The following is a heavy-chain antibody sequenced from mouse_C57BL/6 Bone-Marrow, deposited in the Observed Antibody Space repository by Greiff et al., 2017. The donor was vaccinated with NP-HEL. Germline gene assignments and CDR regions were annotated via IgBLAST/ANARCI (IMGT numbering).Heavy chain of an antibody. CDR3: THLLLHYWYFDV. CDR2: IYPGNSDT. Sequence: EVQLQQSGTVLARPGASVKMSCKTSGYTFTSYWMHWVKQRPGQGLEWIGAIYPGNSDTSYNQKFKGKAKLTAVTSASTAYMELSSRTQEDSAVYYWTHLLLHYWYFDVWGTGTTVTVSS. J-gene: IGHJ1*03. V-gene: IGHV1-5*01. CDR1: GYTFTSYW. D-gene: IGHD2-10*01.